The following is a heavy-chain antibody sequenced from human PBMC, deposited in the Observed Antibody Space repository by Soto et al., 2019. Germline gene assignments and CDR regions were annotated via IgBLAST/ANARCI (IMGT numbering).Heavy chain of an antibody. CDR3: ARGSSRGTFTY. V-gene: IGHV4-30-2*01. CDR2: IYNSGSA. Sequence: PSETLSLTCAVSGDSISSGGNSWSWIRQPPGKGLEWIGYIYNSGSAYYNPSLKSRVTILIDRSKNQFSLNLSSVTAADTAVYFCARGSSRGTFTYWGQGTLVTVSS. J-gene: IGHJ4*02. CDR1: GDSISSGGNS. D-gene: IGHD6-6*01.